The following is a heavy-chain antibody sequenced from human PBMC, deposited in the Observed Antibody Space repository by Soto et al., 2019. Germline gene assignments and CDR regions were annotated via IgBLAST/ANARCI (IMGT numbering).Heavy chain of an antibody. CDR2: IWFDGSKK. D-gene: IGHD3-16*01. V-gene: IGHV3-33*01. Sequence: QVQLVESGGGVVQPGKSLRLSCAASGFKFRNYVIHWVRQAPGKGLEWLAVIWFDGSKKYYADSVKGRFTISRDNSKNTVYLDMNSLTADDSGVFYCARAHSMMILDRFDPWGHGTLVTVSS. CDR3: ARAHSMMILDRFDP. J-gene: IGHJ5*02. CDR1: GFKFRNYV.